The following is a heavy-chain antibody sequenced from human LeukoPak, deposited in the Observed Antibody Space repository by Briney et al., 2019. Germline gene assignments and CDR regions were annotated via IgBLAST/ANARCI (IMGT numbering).Heavy chain of an antibody. CDR2: TSSSGTYL. CDR1: GFTFSTYN. CDR3: ARVEATTARSYYYYYMDV. Sequence: GGSLRLSCAASGFTFSTYNMNWVRRAPGKGLEWVSSTSSSGTYLYYADSMKGRFTISRDNAKNSLYLEMNSLRAEDTAVYYCARVEATTARSYYYYYMDVRGKGTTVTVSS. V-gene: IGHV3-21*06. J-gene: IGHJ6*03. D-gene: IGHD1-1*01.